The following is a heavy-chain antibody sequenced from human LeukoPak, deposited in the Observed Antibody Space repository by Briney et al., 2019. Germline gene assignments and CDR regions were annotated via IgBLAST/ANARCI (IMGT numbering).Heavy chain of an antibody. D-gene: IGHD3-3*01. J-gene: IGHJ5*01. CDR2: IYYSGST. V-gene: IGHV4-31*02. Sequence: LRLSCAASGFTFSSYAMSWIRQHPGKGLEWIGYIYYSGSTYYNPSLKSRVTISVDTSKNQFSLKLSSVTAADTAVYYCARVLSHKYYDFWSGYVSGWFDPWGQGTLVTVSS. CDR1: GFTFSSYA. CDR3: ARVLSHKYYDFWSGYVSGWFDP.